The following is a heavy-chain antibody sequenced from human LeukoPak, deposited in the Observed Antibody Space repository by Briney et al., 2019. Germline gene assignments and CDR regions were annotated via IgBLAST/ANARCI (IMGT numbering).Heavy chain of an antibody. V-gene: IGHV3-21*01. Sequence: GGSLRLSCAASGFTFSSYSMNWVRQAPGKGLEWVSSISSSTSYIYYVDSVKGRFTISRDNAKNSLYLQMNSLRAEDTAVYYCARDPRSGTGIWGQGTLVTVSS. CDR1: GFTFSSYS. J-gene: IGHJ4*02. CDR3: ARDPRSGTGI. D-gene: IGHD1-1*01. CDR2: ISSSTSYI.